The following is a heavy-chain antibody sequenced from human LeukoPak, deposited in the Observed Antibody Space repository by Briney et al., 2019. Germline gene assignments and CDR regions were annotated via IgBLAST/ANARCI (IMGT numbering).Heavy chain of an antibody. D-gene: IGHD5-18*01. CDR2: LSYTGTN. J-gene: IGHJ4*02. CDR1: GGSITSNSYS. Sequence: SETLSLTCTVSGGSITSNSYSWGWIRQPPGKGLQWIVTLSYTGTNYYIPSLKSRVTMPVDTSKNQLSLKLSYVTAADTAVYYCVRLRGGIQLWGDWGQGTLVTVSS. V-gene: IGHV4-39*01. CDR3: VRLRGGIQLWGD.